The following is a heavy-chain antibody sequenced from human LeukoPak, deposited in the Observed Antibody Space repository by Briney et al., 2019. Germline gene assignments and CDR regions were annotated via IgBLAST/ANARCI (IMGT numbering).Heavy chain of an antibody. D-gene: IGHD7-27*01. CDR2: IYTSGST. J-gene: IGHJ4*02. Sequence: SETLSLTCTVSGGSISSSSYYWSWIRQPAGKGLEWIGRIYTSGSTNYTPSLKSRVTMSVDTSKNQFSLKLSSVTAADTAVYYCARSLGIGGFDYWGQGTLVTVSS. CDR3: ARSLGIGGFDY. CDR1: GGSISSSSYY. V-gene: IGHV4-61*02.